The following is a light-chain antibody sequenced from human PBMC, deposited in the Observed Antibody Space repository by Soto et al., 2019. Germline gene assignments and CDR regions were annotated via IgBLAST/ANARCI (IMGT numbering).Light chain of an antibody. J-gene: IGKJ1*01. Sequence: DIQMTQSPSTLSAGVGDRVTITCRASQRISTYLNWYKQKPGKAPTLLIYAASSLQSGVPSSFSGGGSGTDFTLTINTLQPEDFATYLCQQCYSTPRTFGSGTKVEIK. CDR1: QRISTY. CDR2: AAS. V-gene: IGKV1-39*01. CDR3: QQCYSTPRT.